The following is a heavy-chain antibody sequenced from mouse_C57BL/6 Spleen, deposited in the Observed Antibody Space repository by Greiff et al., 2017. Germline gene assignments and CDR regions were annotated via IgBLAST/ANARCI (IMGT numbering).Heavy chain of an antibody. V-gene: IGHV5-4*01. D-gene: IGHD1-1*01. CDR1: GFTFSSYA. J-gene: IGHJ2*01. CDR3: ARDHYGSSLDY. CDR2: ISDGGSYT. Sequence: DVQLVESGGGLVKPGGSLKLSCAASGFTFSSYAMSWVRQTPDKRLEWVATISDGGSYTYYPDNVKGRFTISRDNAKNNLYLQMSHLKSEDTAMYYCARDHYGSSLDYWGQGTTLTVSS.